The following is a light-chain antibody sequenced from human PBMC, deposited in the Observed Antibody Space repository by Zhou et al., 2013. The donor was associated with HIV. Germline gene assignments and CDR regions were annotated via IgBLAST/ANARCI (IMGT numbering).Light chain of an antibody. CDR2: GAS. J-gene: IGKJ2*01. CDR1: QRVSSN. V-gene: IGKV3-15*01. Sequence: EIVMTQSPATLSVSPGERATLSCRASQRVSSNLAWYQQKPGQAPRLLIYGASTRATAIPARFSGSGSGTESTLTISTMQSEDFAVYYCQHYYNWPYTFGQGTKLEIK. CDR3: QHYYNWPYT.